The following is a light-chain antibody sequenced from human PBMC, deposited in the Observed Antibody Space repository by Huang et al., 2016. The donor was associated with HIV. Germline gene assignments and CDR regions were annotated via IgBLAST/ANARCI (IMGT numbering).Light chain of an antibody. CDR2: DAA. Sequence: EIVLTQSPATLSLSPGERATLSCRASQCFNPCLAWYQQKPGQAPRLLIYDAANRATGIPARFSGSGSGTDFTLTISSLEPEDFAVYYCQQRSNRPLTFGGGTKVEIK. CDR1: QCFNPC. J-gene: IGKJ4*01. V-gene: IGKV3-11*01. CDR3: QQRSNRPLT.